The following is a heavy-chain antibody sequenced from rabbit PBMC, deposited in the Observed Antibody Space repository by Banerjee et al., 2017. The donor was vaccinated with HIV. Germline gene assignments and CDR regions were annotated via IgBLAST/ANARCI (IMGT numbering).Heavy chain of an antibody. V-gene: IGHV1S40*01. D-gene: IGHD8-1*01. CDR3: ARDGPGGSYFAL. CDR2: INCATGKA. CDR1: GFSFSDRDV. Sequence: QSLEESGGDLVKPGASLTLTCKASGFSFSDRDVMCWVRQAPGKGLEWIACINCATGKAVYASWAKGRFTISRTSSTTVTLQMTSLTAADTATYFCARDGPGGSYFALWGQGTLVTVS. J-gene: IGHJ3*01.